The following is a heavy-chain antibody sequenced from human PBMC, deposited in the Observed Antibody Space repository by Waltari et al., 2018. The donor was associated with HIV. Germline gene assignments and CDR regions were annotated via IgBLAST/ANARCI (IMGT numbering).Heavy chain of an antibody. CDR2: INDRGSS. V-gene: IGHV4-34*01. J-gene: IGHJ6*02. CDR1: GGSFSGCY. Sequence: HVQLHQWAAGLLKPSESLSLTCAVYGGSFSGCYCSCIRQSPGKGLEWIAEINDRGSSIHNQSVKDRFSVSGDASENQFCRKLRSVTAADTAVYYCAGDAQGEQRLSKNGLDVWGQGTAVTVS. D-gene: IGHD3-10*02. CDR3: AGDAQGEQRLSKNGLDV.